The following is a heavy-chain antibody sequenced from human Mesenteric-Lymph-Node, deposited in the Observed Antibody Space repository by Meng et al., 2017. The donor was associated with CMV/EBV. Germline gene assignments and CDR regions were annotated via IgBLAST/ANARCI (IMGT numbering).Heavy chain of an antibody. CDR3: ATSGYDYRDAFDV. D-gene: IGHD5-12*01. CDR1: GITFSSYA. V-gene: IGHV3-30-3*01. J-gene: IGHJ3*01. Sequence: GESLKISCAASGITFSSYAMHWVRQAPGKGLEWAAVISYDGNNKYYADSVKGRFTISRDKSKNTLYLQVNSLRAEDTAVYYCATSGYDYRDAFDVWGQGTMVTVSS. CDR2: ISYDGNNK.